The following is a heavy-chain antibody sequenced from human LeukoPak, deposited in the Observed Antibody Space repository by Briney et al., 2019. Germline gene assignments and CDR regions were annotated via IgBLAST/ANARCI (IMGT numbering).Heavy chain of an antibody. D-gene: IGHD5-18*01. CDR3: ARARSSYGYGDAFDI. V-gene: IGHV3-49*04. CDR2: IRSKAYGGTT. CDR1: GFTFSNYA. J-gene: IGHJ3*02. Sequence: GGSLRLSCAASGFTFSNYAMSWVRQAPGKGLEWVGFIRSKAYGGTTEYAASVKGRFTISRDDSKSIAYLQMNSLKTEDTAVYYCARARSSYGYGDAFDIWGQGTMVTVSS.